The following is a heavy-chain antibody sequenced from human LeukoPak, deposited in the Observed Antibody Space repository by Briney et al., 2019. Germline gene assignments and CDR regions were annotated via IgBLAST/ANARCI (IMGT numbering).Heavy chain of an antibody. J-gene: IGHJ5*02. CDR3: ARHRVVGARSGYFDP. Sequence: GESLKISCKGSGYSFIRYWIGWVRQKPGKGLEWMGIIYPGDSDTRYSPSFQGQVTISVDKSTSTAYLQWSSLKALDTAMYYCARHRVVGARSGYFDPWGQGTLVTVSS. CDR1: GYSFIRYW. V-gene: IGHV5-51*01. D-gene: IGHD1-26*01. CDR2: IYPGDSDT.